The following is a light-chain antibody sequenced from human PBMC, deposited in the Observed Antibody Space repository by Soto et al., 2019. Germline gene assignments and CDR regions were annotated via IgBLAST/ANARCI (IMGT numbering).Light chain of an antibody. CDR2: DVS. V-gene: IGLV2-11*01. Sequence: QSALTQPRSVSGSPGQSVTISCTGTSSDVGGYNYVSWYQQHPGKAPKLMIYDVSKRPSGVPDRFSGSKSGNTASLTISGLQAEDEADYYCCSYAGSYPLFGGGPKLTVL. J-gene: IGLJ2*01. CDR3: CSYAGSYPL. CDR1: SSDVGGYNY.